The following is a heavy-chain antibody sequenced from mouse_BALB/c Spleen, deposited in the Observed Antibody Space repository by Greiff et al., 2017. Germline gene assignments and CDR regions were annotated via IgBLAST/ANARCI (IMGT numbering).Heavy chain of an antibody. V-gene: IGHV2-6-7*01. Sequence: VKLMESGPGLVAPSQSLSITCTVSGFSLTGYGVNWVRQPPGKGLEWLGMIWGDGSTDYNSAIKSRLSISKDNSKSQVFLKMNSLQTDDTAGYYCDGRGCGYYAAYWGQGTSVTVSA. CDR3: DGRGCGYYAAY. CDR1: GFSLTGYG. CDR2: IWGDGST. J-gene: IGHJ3*01. D-gene: IGHD2-3*01.